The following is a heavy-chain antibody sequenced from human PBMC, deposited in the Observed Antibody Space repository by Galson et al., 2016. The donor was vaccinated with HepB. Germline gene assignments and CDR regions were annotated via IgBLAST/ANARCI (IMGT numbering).Heavy chain of an antibody. CDR2: IRSKTAGGTT. J-gene: IGHJ4*02. V-gene: IGHV3-15*01. CDR3: TTEVISMPFNSDY. CDR1: GFTFSNAW. D-gene: IGHD2-2*01. Sequence: SLRLSCAASGFTFSNAWMNWVRQAPGKGLEWVGRIRSKTAGGTTDYAAPVKGRFTVSRDDSKNTLFLQMSSLKTDDTAVYYCTTEVISMPFNSDYWGQGTLVTVSS.